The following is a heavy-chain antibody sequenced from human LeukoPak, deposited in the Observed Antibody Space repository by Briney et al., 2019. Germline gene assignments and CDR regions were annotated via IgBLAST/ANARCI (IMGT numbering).Heavy chain of an antibody. CDR2: ISWNSGSI. CDR3: AKDRGYSGSYYGMDV. D-gene: IGHD1-26*01. V-gene: IGHV3-9*01. J-gene: IGHJ6*02. Sequence: PGRSLRLSCAASGFTFDDYAMHWVRHAPGKGLEWVSGISWNSGSIGYADSVKGRFTISRDNAKNSLYLQMNSLRAEDTALYYCAKDRGYSGSYYGMDVWGQGTTDTVSS. CDR1: GFTFDDYA.